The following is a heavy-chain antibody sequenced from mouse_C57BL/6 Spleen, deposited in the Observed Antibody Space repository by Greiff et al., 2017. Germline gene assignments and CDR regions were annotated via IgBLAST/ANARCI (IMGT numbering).Heavy chain of an antibody. CDR3: ARRDSNYEGFAY. V-gene: IGHV1-82*01. Sequence: LQESGPELVKPGASVKISCKASGYAFSSSWMNWVKQRPGKGLEWIGRIYPGDGDTNYNGKFKGKATLTADKSSSTAYMQLSSLTSEDSAVYFCARRDSNYEGFAYWGQGTLVTVSA. CDR2: IYPGDGDT. D-gene: IGHD2-5*01. J-gene: IGHJ3*01. CDR1: GYAFSSSW.